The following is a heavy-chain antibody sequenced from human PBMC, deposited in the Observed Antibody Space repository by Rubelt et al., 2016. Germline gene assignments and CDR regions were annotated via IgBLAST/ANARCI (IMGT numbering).Heavy chain of an antibody. Sequence: QVQLVQSGAEVKKPGASVKVSCKASGYTFTGYYMHWVRQAPGQGLEWMGWIHPNSGGTNYPKTLKGRVTRTRDTSGSTAYMGLGRRTSDDTAVYYCARGNSGYDYGLDYWGQGTLVTVSS. CDR3: ARGNSGYDYGLDY. CDR2: IHPNSGGT. CDR1: GYTFTGYY. D-gene: IGHD5-12*01. V-gene: IGHV1-2*02. J-gene: IGHJ4*02.